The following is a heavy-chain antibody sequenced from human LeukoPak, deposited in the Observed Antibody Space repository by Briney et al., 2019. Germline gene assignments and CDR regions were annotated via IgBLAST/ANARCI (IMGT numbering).Heavy chain of an antibody. CDR3: AKVIRGGYGMDV. D-gene: IGHD3-10*01. V-gene: IGHV3-48*02. Sequence: GGSLRLSCAASGFTFSSFGMNWVRQAPGKGREWVSYISDSSSLTYYADSVKGRFTISRDNAKNSLSLQLNSLRDEDTAVYFCAKVIRGGYGMDVWGQGTLVTVSS. CDR1: GFTFSSFG. J-gene: IGHJ6*02. CDR2: ISDSSSLT.